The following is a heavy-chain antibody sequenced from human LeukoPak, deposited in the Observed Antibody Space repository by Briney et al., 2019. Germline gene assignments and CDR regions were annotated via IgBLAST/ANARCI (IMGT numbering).Heavy chain of an antibody. J-gene: IGHJ4*02. V-gene: IGHV3-30*02. CDR1: GFTFSSYG. CDR2: IRYDGSNK. Sequence: PGGSLRLSCAASGFTFSSYGMHWVRQAPGKGLEWVAFIRYDGSNKYYADSVKGRFTISRDNSKNTLYLQMNSLRAEDTAVYYCATSGCSDSGYFDCWGQGTLVTVSS. CDR3: ATSGCSDSGYFDC. D-gene: IGHD5-12*01.